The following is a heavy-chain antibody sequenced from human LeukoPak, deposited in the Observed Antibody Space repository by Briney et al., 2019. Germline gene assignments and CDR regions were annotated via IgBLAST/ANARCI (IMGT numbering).Heavy chain of an antibody. CDR2: ISPSGSTI. D-gene: IGHD3-16*01. J-gene: IGHJ4*02. CDR3: EAGGSVDY. Sequence: GGSLRLSCAASGFTFSSYEMNWVRQTPGKGLEWISYISPSGSTIHYADSVKGRFTISRDNAKNSLYLQMNSLRAEDTAVYYCEAGGSVDYWGQGTLVTVSS. CDR1: GFTFSSYE. V-gene: IGHV3-48*03.